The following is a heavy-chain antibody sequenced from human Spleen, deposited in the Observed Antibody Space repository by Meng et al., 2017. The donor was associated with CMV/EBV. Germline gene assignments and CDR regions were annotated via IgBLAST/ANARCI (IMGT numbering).Heavy chain of an antibody. Sequence: SVKVSCKASGGTFRSYGISWVRQARGQGLEWMGGIIPIDGIAKYAQKFQGRVTITTDGSASTTYMELRSLRSEGTAVYYCARMGTTGLWTEEYWGQGTLVTVSS. CDR2: IIPIDGIA. J-gene: IGHJ4*02. CDR3: ARMGTTGLWTEEY. D-gene: IGHD5-24*01. CDR1: GGTFRSYG. V-gene: IGHV1-69*05.